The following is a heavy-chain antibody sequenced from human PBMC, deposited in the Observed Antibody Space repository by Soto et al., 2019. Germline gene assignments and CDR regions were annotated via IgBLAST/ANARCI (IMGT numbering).Heavy chain of an antibody. D-gene: IGHD1-26*01. Sequence: LQLQESGSGLVQPSQTLSLTCALSGGSVTMSSFSWAWVRQPPGSGLQWIGYISHSGATSSDPTPKSRVTIPRDRAKNQFSLNLTSATAADGAGYYCASLDYYGSWGDPGSEGTLVPVSS. J-gene: IGHJ5*02. CDR1: GGSVTMSSFS. CDR3: ASLDYYGSWGDP. CDR2: ISHSGAT. V-gene: IGHV4-30-2*01.